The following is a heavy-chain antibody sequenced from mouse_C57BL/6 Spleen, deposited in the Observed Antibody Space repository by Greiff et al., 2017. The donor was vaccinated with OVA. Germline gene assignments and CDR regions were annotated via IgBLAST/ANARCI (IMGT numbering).Heavy chain of an antibody. J-gene: IGHJ2*01. CDR1: GYTFTSYW. V-gene: IGHV1-55*01. Sequence: QVQLQQPGAELVKPGASVKMSCKASGYTFTSYWITWVKQRPGQGLEWIGSIYPGSGSTNYNQKFKSKATLTVDTSSSTAYMQLSSLTSEDSAVXYCASTFITTGVSIDYWGQGTPLTVSS. D-gene: IGHD1-2*01. CDR2: IYPGSGST. CDR3: ASTFITTGVSIDY.